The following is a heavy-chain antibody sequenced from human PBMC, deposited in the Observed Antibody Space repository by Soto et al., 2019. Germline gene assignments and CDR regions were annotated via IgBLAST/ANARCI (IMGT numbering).Heavy chain of an antibody. D-gene: IGHD3-22*01. CDR2: ISYDGSNK. CDR1: GFTFSSYG. CDR3: AKDSTDYYDSSGPNDY. V-gene: IGHV3-30*18. Sequence: QVQLVESGGGVVQPGRSLRLSCAASGFTFSSYGMHWVRQAPGKGLEWVAVISYDGSNKYYADSVKGRFTISRDNSKNXLYLQMNSLRAEDTAVYYCAKDSTDYYDSSGPNDYWGQGTLVTVSS. J-gene: IGHJ4*02.